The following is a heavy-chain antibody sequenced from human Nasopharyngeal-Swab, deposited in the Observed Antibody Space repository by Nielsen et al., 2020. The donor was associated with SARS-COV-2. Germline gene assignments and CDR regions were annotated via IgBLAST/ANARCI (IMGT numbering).Heavy chain of an antibody. CDR1: GYTFTNYY. J-gene: IGHJ5*02. CDR2: INPSGGST. Sequence: ASVKVSCKASGYTFTNYYMHWVRQAPGQGLQWMGIINPSGGSTSYAQKFQGRVTMTRDTSTSTVYMELSSLRSEDTAVYYCAKEDGPGVLLRPFDPWGQGTLVTVSS. D-gene: IGHD3-22*01. V-gene: IGHV1-46*01. CDR3: AKEDGPGVLLRPFDP.